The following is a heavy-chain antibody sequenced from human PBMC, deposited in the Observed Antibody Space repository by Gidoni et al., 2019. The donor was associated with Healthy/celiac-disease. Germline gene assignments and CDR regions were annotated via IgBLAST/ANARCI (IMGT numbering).Heavy chain of an antibody. CDR3: AREYCSSTSCYTNYYYGMDV. CDR2: IIPIFGTA. J-gene: IGHJ6*02. CDR1: GGTFSSYA. V-gene: IGHV1-69*01. D-gene: IGHD2-2*02. Sequence: QVQLVQSGAEVKKPGSSVKVSCTASGGTFSSYAISWVRKAPGQGPEWMGGIIPIFGTAHYAQKFQGRVTITADESTSTAYMELSSLRSEDTAVYYCAREYCSSTSCYTNYYYGMDVWGQGTTVTVSS.